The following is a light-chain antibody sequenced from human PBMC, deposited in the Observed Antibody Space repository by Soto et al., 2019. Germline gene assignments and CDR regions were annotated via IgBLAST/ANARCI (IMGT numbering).Light chain of an antibody. V-gene: IGKV3-20*01. Sequence: EIVLTQSPSTLSLSPGERATLSCRASQSVSSSYLAWYQQKPGQAPRLLIYGASSRATGIPDWFSGSGSGTDFTLTISRLEPEAFAVYYCQQYGSSWAFGQGTKVEIK. CDR1: QSVSSSY. J-gene: IGKJ1*01. CDR3: QQYGSSWA. CDR2: GAS.